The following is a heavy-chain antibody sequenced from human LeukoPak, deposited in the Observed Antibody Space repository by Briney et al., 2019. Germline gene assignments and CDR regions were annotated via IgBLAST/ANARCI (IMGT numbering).Heavy chain of an antibody. J-gene: IGHJ5*02. CDR1: GYTFTNYW. D-gene: IGHD4-11*01. CDR2: IYPGGSDT. Sequence: GESLKISCKGSGYTFTNYWIGWVRQMPGKGLEWIGIIYPGGSDTRYSPSFQGQVTISADKSISTAYLQWNSLKASDTAMYYCARPLHDYSKYWFDPWGQGTLVTVSS. V-gene: IGHV5-51*01. CDR3: ARPLHDYSKYWFDP.